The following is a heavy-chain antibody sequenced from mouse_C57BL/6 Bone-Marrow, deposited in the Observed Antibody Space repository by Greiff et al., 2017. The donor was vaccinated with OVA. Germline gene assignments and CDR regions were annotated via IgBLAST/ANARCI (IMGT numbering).Heavy chain of an antibody. V-gene: IGHV5-16*01. J-gene: IGHJ2*01. Sequence: EVKLVESEGGLVQPGSSMKLSCTASGFTFSDYYMAWVRQVPEKGLEWVANINYDGSSTYYLDSLKSRFIISRDNAKNILYLQMSSLKSEDTATYYCARPFDYWGQGTTLTVSS. CDR3: ARPFDY. CDR2: INYDGSST. CDR1: GFTFSDYY.